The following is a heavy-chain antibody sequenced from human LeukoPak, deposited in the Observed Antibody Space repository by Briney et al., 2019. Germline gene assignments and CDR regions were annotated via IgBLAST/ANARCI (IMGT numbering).Heavy chain of an antibody. Sequence: TGGSLRLSCAASGFTFDDYAMPWVRQAPGKGLEWVSDISWNSGSIGYADSVKGRFTISRDNAKNSLYLQMNSLRAEDTALYYCALLAYCGGDCYSFDYWGQGTLVTVPS. CDR1: GFTFDDYA. CDR3: ALLAYCGGDCYSFDY. V-gene: IGHV3-9*01. CDR2: ISWNSGSI. J-gene: IGHJ4*02. D-gene: IGHD2-21*02.